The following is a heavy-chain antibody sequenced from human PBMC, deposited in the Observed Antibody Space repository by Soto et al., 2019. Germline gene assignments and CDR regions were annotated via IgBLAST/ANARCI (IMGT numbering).Heavy chain of an antibody. D-gene: IGHD6-19*01. CDR2: INAGNGNT. Sequence: ASVKVSCKASGYSFTGYAMHWVRQAPGQRLEWMGWINAGNGNTKYSQKFQGRVTIARDTSASTAYMELSSLRSEDTAVYYCARAVAVAADFDYWGQGTLVTVSS. V-gene: IGHV1-3*01. CDR1: GYSFTGYA. CDR3: ARAVAVAADFDY. J-gene: IGHJ4*02.